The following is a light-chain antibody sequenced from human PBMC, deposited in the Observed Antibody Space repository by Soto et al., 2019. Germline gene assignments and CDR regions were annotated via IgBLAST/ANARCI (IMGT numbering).Light chain of an antibody. Sequence: DIPMTQSPSSLSASVGDRVTITCRASQSISSYLNWYQQKPGKAPKLLIYAASSLQSGVPSRFSGSGSGTDFTLTISSLQPEDFATYYCQQSYSTPRRWTFGQGTKVEIK. J-gene: IGKJ1*01. V-gene: IGKV1-39*01. CDR3: QQSYSTPRRWT. CDR2: AAS. CDR1: QSISSY.